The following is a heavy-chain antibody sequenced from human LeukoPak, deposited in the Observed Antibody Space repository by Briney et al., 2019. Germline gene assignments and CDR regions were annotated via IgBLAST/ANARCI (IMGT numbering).Heavy chain of an antibody. J-gene: IGHJ6*02. D-gene: IGHD2-2*01. CDR2: ISSSGSTI. CDR1: GFTFSDYY. Sequence: GGSLRLSCAASGFTFSDYYMSWIRQAPGKGLEWVSYISSSGSTIYYADSVKGRFTISRDNAKNSLYLQMNSLRAEDTAVYYCARGTGYCSSTSCYYYYYYGMDVWGQGTTVTVSS. CDR3: ARGTGYCSSTSCYYYYYYGMDV. V-gene: IGHV3-11*04.